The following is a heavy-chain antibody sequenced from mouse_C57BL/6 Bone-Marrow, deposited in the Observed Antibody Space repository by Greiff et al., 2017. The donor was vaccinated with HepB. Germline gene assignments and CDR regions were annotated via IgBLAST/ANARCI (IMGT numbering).Heavy chain of an antibody. V-gene: IGHV1-59*01. CDR1: GYTFTSYW. Sequence: QVQLQQPGAELVRPGTSVKLSCKASGYTFTSYWMHWVKQRPGQGLEWIGVIDPSDSYTNYNQKFKGKATLTVDTSSSTAYMQLSSLTSEDSAVYYCARKLTDYWGQGTTLTVSS. J-gene: IGHJ2*01. D-gene: IGHD1-3*01. CDR2: IDPSDSYT. CDR3: ARKLTDY.